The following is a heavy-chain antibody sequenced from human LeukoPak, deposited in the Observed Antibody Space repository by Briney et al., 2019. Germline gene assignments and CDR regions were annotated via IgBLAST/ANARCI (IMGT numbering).Heavy chain of an antibody. CDR2: IGSDYKT. CDR3: AKYLHFHVAMAV. Sequence: GGSLRLSCAASGFSSSGFVLTWVRQAPGKGLEWVSSIGSDYKTHYSESVKGRFAISRDKSKSTLFLQMNSLRAEDTALYYCAKYLHFHVAMAVWGQGTAVTVSS. CDR1: GFSSSGFV. V-gene: IGHV3-23*01. D-gene: IGHD2-15*01. J-gene: IGHJ6*02.